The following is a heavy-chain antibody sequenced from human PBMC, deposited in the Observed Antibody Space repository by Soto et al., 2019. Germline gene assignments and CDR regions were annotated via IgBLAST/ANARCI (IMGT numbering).Heavy chain of an antibody. D-gene: IGHD2-15*01. J-gene: IGHJ4*02. CDR1: GFTFSSYA. V-gene: IGHV3-23*01. CDR3: YCSGCSPGY. CDR2: IGGTADST. Sequence: PGGSLRLSCAASGFTFSSYAMSWVRQAPGKGLEWVSAIGGTADSTKYADSVKGRCTISRDNSKNTLYLQMNSLRVEDTGGYYCYCSGCSPGYWGQGTLVTVSS.